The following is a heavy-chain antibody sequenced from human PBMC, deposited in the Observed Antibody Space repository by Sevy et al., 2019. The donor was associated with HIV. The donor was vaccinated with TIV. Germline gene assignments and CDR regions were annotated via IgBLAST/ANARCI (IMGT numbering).Heavy chain of an antibody. CDR1: GFTFSSYG. Sequence: GGSLRLSCAASGFTFSSYGMHWVRQAPGKGLEWVAVISYDGSNKYYADSVKGRFTISRDNSKNTLYLQMNSLRAEDTAVCYCAKDQEYSSSRAYYFDYWGQGTLVTVSS. D-gene: IGHD6-6*01. CDR2: ISYDGSNK. J-gene: IGHJ4*02. CDR3: AKDQEYSSSRAYYFDY. V-gene: IGHV3-30*18.